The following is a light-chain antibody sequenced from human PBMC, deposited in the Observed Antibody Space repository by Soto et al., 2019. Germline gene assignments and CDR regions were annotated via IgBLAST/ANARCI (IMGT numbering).Light chain of an antibody. J-gene: IGKJ3*01. V-gene: IGKV1-12*01. CDR3: QQANSFPPT. Sequence: DIQMTQSPSSVSASVGDRVTITCRTSQGINNWLAWYQEKPGKAPKLLIYATSNLHSGVPSRFSGSGSGTDFTLTISSLQPEDFATYYCQQANSFPPTFGPGTKVDIK. CDR2: ATS. CDR1: QGINNW.